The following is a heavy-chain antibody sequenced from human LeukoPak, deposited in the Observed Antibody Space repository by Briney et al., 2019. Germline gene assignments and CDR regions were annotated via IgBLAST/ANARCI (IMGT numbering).Heavy chain of an antibody. CDR3: ARGNGGATKSDY. D-gene: IGHD3-10*01. V-gene: IGHV1-8*01. CDR1: GYTFTSYD. CDR2: MNPNSGNT. J-gene: IGHJ4*02. Sequence: GASVKVSCKASGYTFTSYDINWVRQATGQGLEWMGWMNPNSGNTGYAQKFQGRVTVTRNTSISTVYMELSSLRSEDTAVYYCARGNGGATKSDYWGQGTLVTVSS.